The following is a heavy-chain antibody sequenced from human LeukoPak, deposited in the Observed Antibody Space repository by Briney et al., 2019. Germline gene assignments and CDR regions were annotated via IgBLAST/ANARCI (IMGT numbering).Heavy chain of an antibody. CDR2: MSYSGHT. CDR1: GYSISNGYY. D-gene: IGHD2-15*01. J-gene: IGHJ4*01. V-gene: IGHV4-38-2*02. Sequence: PSETLSLTCTVSGYSISNGYYWGWIRQPPGKGLEWIVSMSYSGHTYYNPSLKSRVTTSIDTSKNQLSLNLKSVTAADTAMYYCARDRDVDDFDSWGHGTLVTVSS. CDR3: ARDRDVDDFDS.